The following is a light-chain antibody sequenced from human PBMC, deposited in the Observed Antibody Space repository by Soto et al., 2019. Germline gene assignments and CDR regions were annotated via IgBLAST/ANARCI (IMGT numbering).Light chain of an antibody. CDR2: DVG. Sequence: QSALTQPASVSGSPGQSITISCTGTNSDVGAYSYVSWYQQYPGKAPKLLIYDVGARPSGISDRFSGSKSGNTASLTISGLQAEDEADYYCCSYAGSNILIFGGGTKLTVL. CDR1: NSDVGAYSY. V-gene: IGLV2-14*03. J-gene: IGLJ2*01. CDR3: CSYAGSNILI.